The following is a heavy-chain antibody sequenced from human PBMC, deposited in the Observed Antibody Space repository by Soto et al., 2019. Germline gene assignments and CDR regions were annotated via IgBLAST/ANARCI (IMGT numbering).Heavy chain of an antibody. CDR3: ASPYSSSWPRFDY. CDR2: IYPGDSDT. V-gene: IGHV5-51*01. J-gene: IGHJ4*02. Sequence: GESLKISCKGSGYSFTSYWIGWVRQIPGKGLEWMGIIYPGDSDTRYSPSFQGQVTISADKSISTAYLQWSSLKASDTAMYYCASPYSSSWPRFDYWGQGTLVTVSS. CDR1: GYSFTSYW. D-gene: IGHD6-13*01.